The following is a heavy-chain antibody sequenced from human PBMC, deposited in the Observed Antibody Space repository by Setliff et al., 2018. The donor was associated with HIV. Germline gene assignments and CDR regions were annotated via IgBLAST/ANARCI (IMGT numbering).Heavy chain of an antibody. D-gene: IGHD2-21*01. J-gene: IGHJ3*02. V-gene: IGHV3-23*01. CDR1: GFTFSNYV. Sequence: PGGSLRLSCAASGFTFSNYVINWVRQAPGKGLEWISGISGSGVNSYYADSVKGRFTISRDNSKNTVYLQMYSLRAEDTALYYCAKLLGNGGNSDPFDIWGQGTTVTVSS. CDR2: ISGSGVNS. CDR3: AKLLGNGGNSDPFDI.